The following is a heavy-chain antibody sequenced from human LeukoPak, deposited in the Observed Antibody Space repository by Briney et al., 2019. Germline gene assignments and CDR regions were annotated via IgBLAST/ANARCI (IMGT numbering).Heavy chain of an antibody. CDR1: GNTFTNYG. V-gene: IGHV1-18*01. J-gene: IGHJ6*02. CDR3: ARGAREQQPDYYYDLDV. Sequence: ASVKVSCKASGNTFTNYGFSWVRLAPGQGPEWMGWLSAYNGNTNYTQKLQGRVTMTTDAPTSTAYMELRSLRSDDTAVYYCARGAREQQPDYYYDLDVWGQGTTVTVSS. CDR2: LSAYNGNT. D-gene: IGHD6-13*01.